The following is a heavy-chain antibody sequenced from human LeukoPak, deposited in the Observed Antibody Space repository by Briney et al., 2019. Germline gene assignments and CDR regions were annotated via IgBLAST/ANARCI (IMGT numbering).Heavy chain of an antibody. CDR1: GGSISSANW. D-gene: IGHD5-18*01. Sequence: SETLSLTCAVSGGSISSANWWSWVRQPPGKGLEWIGYIYYSGSTYYNPSLKSRVTISVDRSKNQFSLKLSSVTAADTAVYYCARGGYSYGYPRYYYGMDVWGQGTTVTVSS. CDR2: IYYSGST. V-gene: IGHV4-4*02. CDR3: ARGGYSYGYPRYYYGMDV. J-gene: IGHJ6*02.